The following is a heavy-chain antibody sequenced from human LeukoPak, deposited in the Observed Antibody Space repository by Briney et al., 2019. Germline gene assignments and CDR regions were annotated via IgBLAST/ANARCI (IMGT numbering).Heavy chain of an antibody. CDR1: GGSISSYY. CDR2: IYYSGST. J-gene: IGHJ6*02. V-gene: IGHV4-59*01. D-gene: IGHD3-9*01. Sequence: SETLSLTCTVSGGSISSYYWSWIRQPPGKGLDWIGYIYYSGSTNYNPSLKSRVTISVDTSKNQFSLKLSSVTAADTAVYYCARGRYDILTGYYYYYYYGMDVWGQGTTVTVSS. CDR3: ARGRYDILTGYYYYYYYGMDV.